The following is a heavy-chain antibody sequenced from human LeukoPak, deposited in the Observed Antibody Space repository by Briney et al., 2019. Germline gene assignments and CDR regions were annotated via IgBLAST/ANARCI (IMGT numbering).Heavy chain of an antibody. CDR2: IYYSGST. V-gene: IGHV4-39*07. CDR1: GDSISSGDYY. CDR3: ARREGFYYGSGSFRI. D-gene: IGHD3-10*01. J-gene: IGHJ4*02. Sequence: SQTLSLTCSVSGDSISSGDYYWGWIRQPPGKGLEWIGSIYYSGSTYYNPSLKSRVTISVDTSKNQFSLKLSSVTAADTAVYYCARREGFYYGSGSFRIWGQGTLVTVSS.